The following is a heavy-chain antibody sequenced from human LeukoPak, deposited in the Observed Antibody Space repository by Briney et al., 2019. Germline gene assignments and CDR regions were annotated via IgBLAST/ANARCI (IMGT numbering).Heavy chain of an antibody. D-gene: IGHD1-26*01. J-gene: IGHJ4*02. CDR3: AKWDSWIDY. CDR1: GFTFSSYG. V-gene: IGHV3-30*18. CDR2: ISYDGSNK. Sequence: GRSLRLSCAASGFTFSSYGMHWVRQAPGKGLEWVAVISYDGSNKYYAGSVKGRFTISRDNSKNTLYLQMNSLRAEDTAVYYCAKWDSWIDYWGQGTLVTVSS.